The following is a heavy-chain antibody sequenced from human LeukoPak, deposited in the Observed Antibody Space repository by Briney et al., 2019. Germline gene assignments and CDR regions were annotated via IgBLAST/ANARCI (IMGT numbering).Heavy chain of an antibody. V-gene: IGHV1-2*02. Sequence: SVTVSCKTSGYTFTAYYIHWVRQAPRHALEGMGWINPNSGETNSAQKFQGRVTMTGDTSISTAYMELRRVTSDDTAVYYCARDRDYSNTERGFDYWGQGTLVTVSS. J-gene: IGHJ4*02. D-gene: IGHD4-11*01. CDR3: ARDRDYSNTERGFDY. CDR1: GYTFTAYY. CDR2: INPNSGET.